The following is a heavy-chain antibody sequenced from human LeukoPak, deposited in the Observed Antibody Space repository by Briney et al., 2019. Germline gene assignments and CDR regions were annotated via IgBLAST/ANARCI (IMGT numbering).Heavy chain of an antibody. Sequence: ASVKVPCKASGYTFTGYYMHWVRQAPGQGLEWMGWINPNSGGTNYAQKFQGRVTMTRDTSISTAYMELSRLRSDDTAVYYCARRSRDSSGYYALIYFDYWGQGTLVTVSS. J-gene: IGHJ4*02. CDR3: ARRSRDSSGYYALIYFDY. CDR2: INPNSGGT. V-gene: IGHV1-2*02. D-gene: IGHD3-22*01. CDR1: GYTFTGYY.